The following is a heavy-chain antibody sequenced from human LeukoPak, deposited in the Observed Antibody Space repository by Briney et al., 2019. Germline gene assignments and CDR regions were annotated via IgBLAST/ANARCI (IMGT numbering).Heavy chain of an antibody. J-gene: IGHJ4*02. CDR2: ISGSGDTT. V-gene: IGHV3-23*01. CDR3: AKGRQARWLQSLFDY. D-gene: IGHD5-24*01. CDR1: GFTFSSYA. Sequence: GGSLRLSCAASGFTFSSYAMSWVRPAPGKGLEWVSGISGSGDTTYYADSVKGRFTISRDNSKNTLYLQMSSLRAEDTAVYYCAKGRQARWLQSLFDYWGQGTLVTVSS.